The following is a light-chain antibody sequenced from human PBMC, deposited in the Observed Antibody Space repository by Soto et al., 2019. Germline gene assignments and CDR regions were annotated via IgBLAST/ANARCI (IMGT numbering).Light chain of an antibody. CDR2: DAF. CDR1: QSVSSY. J-gene: IGKJ4*01. CDR3: QQRSNWLLT. Sequence: EIVLTQSPATLSLSPGERATLSCRASQSVSSYLAWYQQKPDQAPRLLIYDAFNRATGIPARFSGSGSGPDFTLTISSLEPEDFAVYYCQQRSNWLLTFGGGTKVEIK. V-gene: IGKV3-11*01.